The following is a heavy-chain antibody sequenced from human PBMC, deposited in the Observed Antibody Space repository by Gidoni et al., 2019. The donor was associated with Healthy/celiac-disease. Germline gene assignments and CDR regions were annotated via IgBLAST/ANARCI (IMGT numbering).Heavy chain of an antibody. CDR2: INHSGST. CDR3: ARGSGADTAMVDYYYYYMDV. D-gene: IGHD5-18*01. J-gene: IGHJ6*03. CDR1: GGSFSGYY. V-gene: IGHV4-34*01. Sequence: QVQLQQWGAGLLKPSETLSLTCAVYGGSFSGYYWSWIRQHPGKGLEWIGAINHSGSTNYNPSLKSRVTISVDTSKNQFSLKLSSVTAADTAVYYCARGSGADTAMVDYYYYYMDVWGKGTTVTVSS.